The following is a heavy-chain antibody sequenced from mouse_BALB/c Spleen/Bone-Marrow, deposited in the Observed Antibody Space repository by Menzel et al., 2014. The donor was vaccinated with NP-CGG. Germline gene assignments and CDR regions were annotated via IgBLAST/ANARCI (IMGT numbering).Heavy chain of an antibody. CDR3: VRGNYGNYVDYFDF. CDR1: GFTFSNYG. CDR2: INGNGGST. D-gene: IGHD2-1*01. V-gene: IGHV5-6-3*01. J-gene: IGHJ2*01. Sequence: EVNVVESGGGLVQPGGFLKLSCAASGFTFSNYGMSWVRQTPDKRLELVATINGNGGSTYYPDSVKGRFTISRDTAKNTLYLQMSSLKSEETAMYYCVRGNYGNYVDYFDFWGQGTTLTVSS.